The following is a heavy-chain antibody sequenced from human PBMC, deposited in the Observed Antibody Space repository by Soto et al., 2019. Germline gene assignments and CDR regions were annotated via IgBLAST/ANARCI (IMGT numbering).Heavy chain of an antibody. CDR1: GFTFNTYG. J-gene: IGHJ4*02. CDR2: ISNDGSNK. Sequence: QVQLVESGGGVVQPGKSLRLSCAASGFTFNTYGMHWVRQAPGKGPEWVAVISNDGSNKYYADSVKGRFTISRDNSKNTLYFQMNSLRAEDTAVYYCANWNYPQSDWGQGTLVTVSS. CDR3: ANWNYPQSD. V-gene: IGHV3-30*18. D-gene: IGHD1-7*01.